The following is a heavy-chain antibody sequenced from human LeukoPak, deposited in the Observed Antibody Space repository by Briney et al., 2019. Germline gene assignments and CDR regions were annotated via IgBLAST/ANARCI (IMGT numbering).Heavy chain of an antibody. V-gene: IGHV3-7*01. CDR3: ASQTRTQYDLPDAFDI. Sequence: AGALRLSCAPSGFSFSSSWMRWVRQGAGEGLESMANINQAGGEKYYVDSVKGRFTISRDKSKNSLYLQMNSLRAEDTAVYYCASQTRTQYDLPDAFDIWGQGTMVTVSS. D-gene: IGHD1-1*01. CDR2: INQAGGEK. J-gene: IGHJ3*02. CDR1: GFSFSSSW.